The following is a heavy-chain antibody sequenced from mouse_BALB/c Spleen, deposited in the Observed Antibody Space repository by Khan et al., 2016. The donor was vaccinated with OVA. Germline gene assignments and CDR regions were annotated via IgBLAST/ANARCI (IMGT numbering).Heavy chain of an antibody. CDR1: GYTFTSYW. J-gene: IGHJ2*01. V-gene: IGHV1-7*01. CDR3: ARDRIDY. Sequence: VQLQQSGAELAKPGASVKMSCKASGYTFTSYWMHWVQQRPGQGLEWIGYINPSSGYTEYNQNFKDKATLTADKSSSTAYMQLSSLTSEDSAVYYCARDRIDYWGQGTTLTVSS. CDR2: INPSSGYT.